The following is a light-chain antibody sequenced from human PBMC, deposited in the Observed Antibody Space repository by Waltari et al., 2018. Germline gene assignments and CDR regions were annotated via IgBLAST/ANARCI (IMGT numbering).Light chain of an antibody. V-gene: IGKV4-1*01. J-gene: IGKJ4*01. CDR3: QQYYSLPLT. CDR2: WAS. Sequence: DIVMTQSPDSLAVSLGERATINCKSSQTVLSSSNNKNYLTWYQQKTGQPPNLLVYWASTRESGVPDRFSGSWSGTDFTLTISSLQAEDVAVYFCQQYYSLPLTFGGGTKVEIK. CDR1: QTVLSSSNNKNY.